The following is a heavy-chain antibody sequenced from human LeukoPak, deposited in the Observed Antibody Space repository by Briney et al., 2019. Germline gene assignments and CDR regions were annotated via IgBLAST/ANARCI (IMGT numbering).Heavy chain of an antibody. CDR3: ARDMYSSSSSYYFDY. CDR2: IIPIFGTA. Sequence: ASVKVSCKASGGTFSSYAISWVRQAPGQGLEWMGGIIPIFGTANHAQKFQGRVTITTDESTSTAYMELSSLRSEDTAVYYCARDMYSSSSSYYFDYWGQGTLVTVSS. J-gene: IGHJ4*02. V-gene: IGHV1-69*05. CDR1: GGTFSSYA. D-gene: IGHD6-6*01.